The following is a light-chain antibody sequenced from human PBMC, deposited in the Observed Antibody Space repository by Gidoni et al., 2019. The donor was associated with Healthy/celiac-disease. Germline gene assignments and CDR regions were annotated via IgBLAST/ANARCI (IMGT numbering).Light chain of an antibody. J-gene: IGKJ4*01. V-gene: IGKV3-11*01. CDR3: QQRSNWPPLT. CDR2: DAS. Sequence: EIVLTQSPSTLSLSPGERATLSCRASQSVSSYLAWYQQKPGQAPRLLIYDASNRATGIPARCSGSGSGTDFTLTISSLEPEDFAVYYCQQRSNWPPLTCXGXTKVEIK. CDR1: QSVSSY.